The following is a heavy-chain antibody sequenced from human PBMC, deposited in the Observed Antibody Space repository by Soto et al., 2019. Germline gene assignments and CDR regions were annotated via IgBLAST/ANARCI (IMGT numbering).Heavy chain of an antibody. CDR3: ARLPWDLSGYYGMDV. CDR1: GGPISNYY. J-gene: IGHJ6*02. CDR2: IYYSGST. V-gene: IGHV4-59*07. D-gene: IGHD1-26*01. Sequence: SDTLSRTSTLSGGPISNYYWNWIRQPPGKGLEWIGYIYYSGSTNYNPSLKSRVTISVDTSKNQFSLKLSSVTAADTAVYYCARLPWDLSGYYGMDVWGQGTTVTVS.